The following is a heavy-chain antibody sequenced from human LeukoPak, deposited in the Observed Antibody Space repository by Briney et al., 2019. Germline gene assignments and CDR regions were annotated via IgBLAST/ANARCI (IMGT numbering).Heavy chain of an antibody. J-gene: IGHJ4*02. CDR3: ARATLSDYYFNY. Sequence: ASVKVSCKASGYTFTRYYMHWVRQAPGQGLEWMRIINPSGGATSYAQKFQGRVTLTRDTSTNTVYMELSSLRYEDTAVYFCARATLSDYYFNYWGQGTLVTVSS. CDR1: GYTFTRYY. V-gene: IGHV1-46*01. CDR2: INPSGGAT.